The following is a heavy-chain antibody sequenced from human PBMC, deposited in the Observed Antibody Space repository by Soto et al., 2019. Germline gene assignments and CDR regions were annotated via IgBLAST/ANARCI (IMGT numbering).Heavy chain of an antibody. CDR1: GYPFSKYG. CDR3: ATSYDSGFAT. V-gene: IGHV1-18*04. Sequence: QLQLVQSGAEVERPGASVRVSCKAYGYPFSKYGISWIRQAPGQGLEWMGWIKPDNGDTNYAQKFQGRVTMTTDTSSNTAYMELRSLRSDDTAVYYCATSYDSGFATWGQGTLVSVSS. D-gene: IGHD5-12*01. CDR2: IKPDNGDT. J-gene: IGHJ5*02.